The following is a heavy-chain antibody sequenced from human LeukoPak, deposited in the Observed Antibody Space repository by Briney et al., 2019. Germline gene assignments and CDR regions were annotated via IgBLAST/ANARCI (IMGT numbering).Heavy chain of an antibody. CDR3: ARATAMVAYFDD. CDR2: IFHSGRT. D-gene: IGHD5-18*01. CDR1: GGSISSDAYS. V-gene: IGHV4-30-2*01. J-gene: IGHJ4*02. Sequence: SETLSLTCAVSGGSISSDAYSWNWIRQPPGKGLEWIGYIFHSGRTYYNPSLKSRFTMSVDRSKNQFSLRLSSVSTADAAVYYCARATAMVAYFDDWGQGTLVTVSS.